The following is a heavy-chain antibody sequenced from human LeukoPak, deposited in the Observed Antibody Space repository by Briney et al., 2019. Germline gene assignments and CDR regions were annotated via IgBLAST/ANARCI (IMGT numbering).Heavy chain of an antibody. CDR1: GFTFSSYG. V-gene: IGHV3-30*02. J-gene: IGHJ4*02. CDR3: VKLPYYIMIRGVIEY. CDR2: IRYDGSNK. D-gene: IGHD3-16*01. Sequence: GGSLRLSCAASGFTFSSYGMHWVRQAPGKGLEWVAFIRYDGSNKYYADSVKGRFTISRDNSKNTLYLQMNSLRAEDKAVYYCVKLPYYIMIRGVIEYLGQGNLVSVSS.